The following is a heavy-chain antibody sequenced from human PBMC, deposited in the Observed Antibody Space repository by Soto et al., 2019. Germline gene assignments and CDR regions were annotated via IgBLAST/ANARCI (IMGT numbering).Heavy chain of an antibody. CDR2: ISYDGSKK. J-gene: IGHJ4*02. V-gene: IGHV3-30-3*01. CDR3: ARVSVGVAGPFDS. Sequence: QGQLVESWGGVVQPGRSLRISCAASGFTFSSYDVHWVRQAPGQGLEWVAVISYDGSKKYYAEFVKGRFTSSRDNSKNTPHLQMNSLRAEDPAVYYCARVSVGVAGPFDSWGQGTLVTASS. CDR1: GFTFSSYD. D-gene: IGHD6-19*01.